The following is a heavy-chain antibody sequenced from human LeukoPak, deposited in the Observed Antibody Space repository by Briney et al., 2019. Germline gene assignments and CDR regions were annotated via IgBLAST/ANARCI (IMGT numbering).Heavy chain of an antibody. CDR2: TSAYNGNT. CDR3: ARDRGSGQLG. Sequence: ASVKVSCKASGYTFSSYGISWVRQAPGQGLEWMGWTSAYNGNTNYAQKFQGRVTMTTDTSTSTAYMELRSLKSDDTAVYYCARDRGSGQLGWGQGTLVTVSS. D-gene: IGHD6-6*01. J-gene: IGHJ4*02. CDR1: GYTFSSYG. V-gene: IGHV1-18*01.